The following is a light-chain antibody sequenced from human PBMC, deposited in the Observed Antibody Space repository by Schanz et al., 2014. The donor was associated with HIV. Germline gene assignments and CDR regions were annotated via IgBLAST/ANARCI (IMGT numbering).Light chain of an antibody. J-gene: IGKJ2*01. V-gene: IGKV1-39*01. Sequence: DIEMTQSPSTLSASLGDRVTFTCRASQSISISLNWYQQKPGKAPRLLIYATSLLHTGVPSRFSGSGSGTHFTLTITSLQFDDFATYYCQQSYSATPYTFGQGTRLEIK. CDR3: QQSYSATPYT. CDR2: ATS. CDR1: QSISIS.